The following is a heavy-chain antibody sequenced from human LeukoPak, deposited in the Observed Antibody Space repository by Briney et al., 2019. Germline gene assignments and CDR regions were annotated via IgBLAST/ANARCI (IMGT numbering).Heavy chain of an antibody. CDR1: GGSVTCYY. Sequence: PSETLSLTCTVSGGSVTCYYWSWIRQPPGKGLEWIGNIHYSGSSGSTNYNPSLKSRVTTSVDTSTNQLSLRLSSVTAADTAVYYCARVSDLAAAGTYDYWGQGTLVTVSS. D-gene: IGHD6-13*01. J-gene: IGHJ4*02. CDR3: ARVSDLAAAGTYDY. CDR2: IHYSGSSGST. V-gene: IGHV4-59*02.